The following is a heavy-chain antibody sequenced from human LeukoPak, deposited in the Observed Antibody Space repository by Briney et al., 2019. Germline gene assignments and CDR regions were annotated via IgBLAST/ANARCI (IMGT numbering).Heavy chain of an antibody. D-gene: IGHD3-22*01. CDR1: GGSISSYY. J-gene: IGHJ4*02. CDR2: IYYSGST. Sequence: SETLSPTCTVSGGSISSYYWSWIRQPPGKGLEWIGYIYYSGSTNYNPSLKSRVTISVDTSKNQFSLKLSSVTAADTAVFYCARGWYDSSGYGLDYWGRGTLVTVSS. V-gene: IGHV4-59*01. CDR3: ARGWYDSSGYGLDY.